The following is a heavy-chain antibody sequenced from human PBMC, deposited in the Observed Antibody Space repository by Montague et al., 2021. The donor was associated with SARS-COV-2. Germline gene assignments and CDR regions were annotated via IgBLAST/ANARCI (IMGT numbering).Heavy chain of an antibody. CDR2: IHYSGST. CDR1: GGSISGSNYY. Sequence: SETLSLTCTVSGGSISGSNYYWGWIRQPPGKGLEWIGTIHYSGSTYYKPSLKSRVTTSLDTSTNQFSLKLSSVTAADTAVYYCARGDFGVVIIPYYYYYMDVWGKGTTVTVSS. J-gene: IGHJ6*03. CDR3: ARGDFGVVIIPYYYYYMDV. D-gene: IGHD3-3*01. V-gene: IGHV4-39*01.